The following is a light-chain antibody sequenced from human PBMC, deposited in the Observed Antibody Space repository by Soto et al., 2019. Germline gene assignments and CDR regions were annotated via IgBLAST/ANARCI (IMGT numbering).Light chain of an antibody. CDR2: GAS. J-gene: IGKJ3*01. V-gene: IGKV3-15*01. Sequence: EIVMTQSPATLSVSPGERATLSCRASQTVSSNLAWYQQKPGQAPRLLIYGASTRATGIPARFSGSGSGTEFTLTISSLQSEDFAGYYCQQYSNWPFTFVPGTKVDIK. CDR1: QTVSSN. CDR3: QQYSNWPFT.